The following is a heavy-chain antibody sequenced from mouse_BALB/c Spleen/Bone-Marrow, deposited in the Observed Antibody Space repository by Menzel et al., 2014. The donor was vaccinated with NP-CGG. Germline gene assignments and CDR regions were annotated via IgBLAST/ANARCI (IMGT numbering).Heavy chain of an antibody. CDR3: AKGGITTVWYFDV. D-gene: IGHD1-1*01. CDR1: GFSLTRNG. Sequence: QVQLKESGPGLVQPSQRLSITCTVSGFSLTRNGVHWVRQSPGKGLEWLGVIWRGGSTDYNEAFMSRLSITKDNSKSXVFFKMNSLQGDDTAIYYCAKGGITTVWYFDVWGAGTTVTVSS. V-gene: IGHV2-5*01. J-gene: IGHJ1*01. CDR2: IWRGGST.